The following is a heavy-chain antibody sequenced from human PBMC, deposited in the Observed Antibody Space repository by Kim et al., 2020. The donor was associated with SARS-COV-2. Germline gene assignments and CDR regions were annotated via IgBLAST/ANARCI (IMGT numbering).Heavy chain of an antibody. J-gene: IGHJ5*02. Sequence: GGSLRLSCAASGFTFSSYAMHWVRQAPGKGLEWVAVISYDGSNKYYADSVKGRFTISRDNSKNTLYLQMNSLRAEDTAVYYCARAESSSGWWEYNWFDPWGQGTLVTVSS. D-gene: IGHD6-19*01. CDR1: GFTFSSYA. CDR2: ISYDGSNK. V-gene: IGHV3-30-3*01. CDR3: ARAESSSGWWEYNWFDP.